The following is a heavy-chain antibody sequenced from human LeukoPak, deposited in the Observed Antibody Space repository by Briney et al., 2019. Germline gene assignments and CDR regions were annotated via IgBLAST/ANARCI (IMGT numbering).Heavy chain of an antibody. CDR1: GFSFSSYA. Sequence: GGSLRLSCAAAGFSFSSYAMHWVRQAPGTGLEWVTSISNDGSNERYADSVRGRFTISRDNPKNTVYLQMNSLRDEDTAVYYCTKDSSSSNYYYGLDVWGQGTTVTVSS. CDR2: ISNDGSNE. V-gene: IGHV3-30*18. CDR3: TKDSSSSNYYYGLDV. D-gene: IGHD6-6*01. J-gene: IGHJ6*02.